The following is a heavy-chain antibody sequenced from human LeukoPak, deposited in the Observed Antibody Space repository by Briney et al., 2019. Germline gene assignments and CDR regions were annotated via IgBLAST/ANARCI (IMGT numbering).Heavy chain of an antibody. Sequence: GGSLRLSCAASGFTFSSYSMNWVRQAPGKGLEWVSYISSSSSIIFYADSVKGRFTISRDNANKSLYLQMNSLRAEDTAVYYCARDYGSSGWSDAFDIWGQGTMVIVSS. V-gene: IGHV3-48*01. CDR3: ARDYGSSGWSDAFDI. J-gene: IGHJ3*02. CDR1: GFTFSSYS. D-gene: IGHD6-19*01. CDR2: ISSSSSII.